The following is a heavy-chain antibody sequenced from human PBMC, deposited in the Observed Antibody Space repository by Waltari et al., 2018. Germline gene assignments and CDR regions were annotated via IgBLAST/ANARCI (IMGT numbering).Heavy chain of an antibody. CDR3: ARGIAAAGIGGMDV. J-gene: IGHJ6*02. CDR1: GYSISSGYY. V-gene: IGHV4-38-2*01. Sequence: QVQLQESGPGLVKPSETLSLTCAVSGYSISSGYYWGWIRQPPGKGLEWIGSIYHSGSTYYNPSLKSRVTISVDTSKNQFSLKLSSVTAADTAVYYCARGIAAAGIGGMDVWGQGTTVTVSS. D-gene: IGHD6-13*01. CDR2: IYHSGST.